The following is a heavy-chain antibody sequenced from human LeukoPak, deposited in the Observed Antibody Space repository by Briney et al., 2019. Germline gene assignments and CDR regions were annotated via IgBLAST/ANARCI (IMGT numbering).Heavy chain of an antibody. J-gene: IGHJ4*02. CDR1: GDSVSSNSAA. CDR2: TYYRSKWYN. Sequence: SQTLSLTCAISGDSVSSNSAAWNWIRQSPSRGLEWLGRTYYRSKWYNDYAVSVKSRITINPGTSKNQFSLKLSSVTAADTAVYYCARVFVGYCSGGSCYPRLFDYWGQGTLVTVSS. D-gene: IGHD2-15*01. V-gene: IGHV6-1*01. CDR3: ARVFVGYCSGGSCYPRLFDY.